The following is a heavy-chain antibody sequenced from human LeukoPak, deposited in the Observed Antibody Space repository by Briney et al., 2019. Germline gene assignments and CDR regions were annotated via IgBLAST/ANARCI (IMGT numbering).Heavy chain of an antibody. CDR2: INPNSGGT. V-gene: IGHV1-2*02. D-gene: IGHD6-6*01. CDR1: GYTFTGYY. Sequence: ASVKVSRKASGYTFTGYYMHWVRQAPGQGLEWMGWINPNSGGTNYARKFQGRVTMTRDTSISTAYMELSRLRSDDTAVYYCARSLWAGYSSSFLGYWGQGTLVTVSS. CDR3: ARSLWAGYSSSFLGY. J-gene: IGHJ4*02.